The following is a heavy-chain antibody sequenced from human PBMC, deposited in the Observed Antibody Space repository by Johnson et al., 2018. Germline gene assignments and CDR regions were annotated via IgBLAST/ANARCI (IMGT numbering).Heavy chain of an antibody. Sequence: QVQLVESGGGVVQPGGSLRLSCAASGFTFSNFGMHWVRQAPGKGLEWVAVIWYDGNNKYYADSVKGRFTISRDNAKNSLYLQMNSLRAEDTAVYYCAREGGSSPWGQGTLVTVSS. V-gene: IGHV3-33*01. CDR3: AREGGSSP. D-gene: IGHD1-26*01. CDR1: GFTFSNFG. CDR2: IWYDGNNK. J-gene: IGHJ5*02.